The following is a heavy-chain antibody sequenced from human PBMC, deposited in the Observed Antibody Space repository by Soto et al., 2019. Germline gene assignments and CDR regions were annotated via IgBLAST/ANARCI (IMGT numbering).Heavy chain of an antibody. CDR2: VNPLFSAT. J-gene: IGHJ6*02. CDR3: ARYSFAVIAAQSHFYAMDV. Sequence: QEILVQSGAEVRKPGSSVKISCQTSGGDFKNFAINWLRQAPGQGPEWLGSVNPLFSATYYSPEVQDRLTIIADKSTGTSYMELRSLRLDVDATYYCARYSFAVIAAQSHFYAMDVWGQGTTVTVSS. V-gene: IGHV1-69*06. D-gene: IGHD2-21*01. CDR1: GGDFKNFA.